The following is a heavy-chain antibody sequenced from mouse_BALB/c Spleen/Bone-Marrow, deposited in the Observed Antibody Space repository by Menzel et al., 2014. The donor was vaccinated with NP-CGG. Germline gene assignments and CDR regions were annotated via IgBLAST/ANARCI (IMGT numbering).Heavy chain of an antibody. CDR2: ISSGSSTI. D-gene: IGHD2-4*01. V-gene: IGHV5-17*02. CDR3: TRKGALITHYYAMDY. CDR1: GFTFSSFG. J-gene: IGHJ4*01. Sequence: EVKLMESGGGLVQPGGSRKLSCAASGFTFSSFGMHWVRQAPEKGLEWVAYISSGSSTIYYADTVKGRFTISRDNPKNTLVLQNTSLRSEDTAMYYCTRKGALITHYYAMDYWGQGTSVTVSS.